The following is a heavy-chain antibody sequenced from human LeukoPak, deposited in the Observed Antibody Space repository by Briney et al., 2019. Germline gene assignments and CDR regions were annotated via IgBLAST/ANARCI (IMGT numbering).Heavy chain of an antibody. CDR3: AKVPYCSSTSCYLGDY. Sequence: GGSLRLSCAASGFTFSSYAMSWVRQAPGKGLEWVSAISGSGGSTYYADSVKGRFTISGDNSKNTLYLQMNSLRAEDTAVYYCAKVPYCSSTSCYLGDYWGQGTLVTVSS. J-gene: IGHJ4*02. CDR2: ISGSGGST. D-gene: IGHD2-2*01. CDR1: GFTFSSYA. V-gene: IGHV3-23*01.